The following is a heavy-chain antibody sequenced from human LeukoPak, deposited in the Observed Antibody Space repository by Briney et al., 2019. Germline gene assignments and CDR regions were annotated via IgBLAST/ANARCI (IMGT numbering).Heavy chain of an antibody. CDR3: ARGSNGWSGIDY. Sequence: GGFLRLSCAASGFTFNSYWMHWVRQAPGKGLVWVSVCSGDGRTTRYADSVKGRFTISRDNAKNSLYLQMNSLRAEDTAVYYCARGSNGWSGIDYWGQGALVTVSS. CDR2: CSGDGRTT. D-gene: IGHD6-19*01. J-gene: IGHJ4*02. V-gene: IGHV3-74*01. CDR1: GFTFNSYW.